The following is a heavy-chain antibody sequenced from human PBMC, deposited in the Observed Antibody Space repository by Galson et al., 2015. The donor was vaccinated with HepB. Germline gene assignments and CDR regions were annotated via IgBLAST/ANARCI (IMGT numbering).Heavy chain of an antibody. V-gene: IGHV3-30*03. CDR3: ARDLRGSYSSGWTDYYYYGMDV. CDR2: ISYDGSNK. D-gene: IGHD6-19*01. CDR1: GFTFSSYG. Sequence: SLRLSCAASGFTFSSYGMHWVRQAPGKGLEWVAVISYDGSNKYYADSVKGRFTISRDNSKNTLYLQMNSLRAEDTAVYYCARDLRGSYSSGWTDYYYYGMDVWGQGTTVTVSS. J-gene: IGHJ6*02.